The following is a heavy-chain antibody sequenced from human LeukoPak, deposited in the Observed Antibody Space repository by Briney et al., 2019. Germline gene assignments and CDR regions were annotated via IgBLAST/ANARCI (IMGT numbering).Heavy chain of an antibody. D-gene: IGHD3-10*01. J-gene: IGHJ4*02. CDR1: GLTFSNYA. V-gene: IGHV3-23*01. Sequence: GGSLRLSCAASGLTFSNYAMSWVRQAPGKGLEWVSGISDSGGSTYYADSVKGRFIISRDKSKNTLYLQINSLRAEDTAVYYCAKRGIMSRGVIIIGFHKEAYYFDCWGQGTLVTVSS. CDR3: AKRGIMSRGVIIIGFHKEAYYFDC. CDR2: ISDSGGST.